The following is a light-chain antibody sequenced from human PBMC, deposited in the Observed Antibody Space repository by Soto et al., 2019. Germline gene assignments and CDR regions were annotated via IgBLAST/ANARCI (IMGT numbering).Light chain of an antibody. Sequence: QSALTQPASVSGSPGQSITFSCTGTSSDIGVYNYVSWYQQHPGKAPKLMIYEVNNRPSGVSNRFSGSKSGSTASLTISGLQAEDEADYYCSSYTTSNTYVFGTGTKVNVL. J-gene: IGLJ1*01. CDR3: SSYTTSNTYV. V-gene: IGLV2-14*01. CDR1: SSDIGVYNY. CDR2: EVN.